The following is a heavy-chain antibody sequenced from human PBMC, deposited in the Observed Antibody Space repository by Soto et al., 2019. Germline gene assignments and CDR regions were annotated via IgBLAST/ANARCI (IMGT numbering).Heavy chain of an antibody. D-gene: IGHD3-22*01. Sequence: ASVKVSCKASGYTFTGYYMHWVRQAPGQGLRWMGWINPNSGGTNYAQKFQGWVTMTRDTSISTAYMELNSVTAADTAVYYCARLGPWVQYYYDSSPYTSENWCDPWGQGTLVTVS. CDR3: ARLGPWVQYYYDSSPYTSENWCDP. V-gene: IGHV1-2*04. CDR1: GYTFTGYY. J-gene: IGHJ5*02. CDR2: INPNSGGT.